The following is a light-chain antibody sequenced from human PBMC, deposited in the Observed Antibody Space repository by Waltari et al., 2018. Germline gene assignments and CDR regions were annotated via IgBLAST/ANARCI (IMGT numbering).Light chain of an antibody. Sequence: EIVLTQSPGTLSLSPGERATLSCRASQSVSRALAWYQQNPGQAPRLLIYDASNSATGIPDRFSGSGSGTDFSLIISRLEPEDFAVYYCQHYVSLPVTFGQGTKVEIK. CDR2: DAS. J-gene: IGKJ1*01. CDR1: QSVSRA. CDR3: QHYVSLPVT. V-gene: IGKV3-20*01.